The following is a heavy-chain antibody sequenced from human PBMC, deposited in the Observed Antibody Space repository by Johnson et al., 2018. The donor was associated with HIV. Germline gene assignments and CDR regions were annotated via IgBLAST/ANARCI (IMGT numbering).Heavy chain of an antibody. J-gene: IGHJ3*02. D-gene: IGHD1-26*01. CDR1: GFTV. CDR2: IYSGGST. CDR3: AKDRRQSSWELLDDAFDI. V-gene: IGHV3-66*03. Sequence: MLLLESGGGLIQPGVSLRLSFVASGFTVRKGLEWVSVIYSGGSTYYADSVKGRFTISRDNSKNTLYLQMNSLRAEDTAVYYCAKDRRQSSWELLDDAFDIWGQGTMVTVSS.